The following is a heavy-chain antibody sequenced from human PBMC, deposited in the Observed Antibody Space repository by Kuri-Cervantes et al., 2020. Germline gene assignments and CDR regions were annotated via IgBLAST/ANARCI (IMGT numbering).Heavy chain of an antibody. V-gene: IGHV3-33*01. J-gene: IGHJ2*01. CDR2: IWYDGSNK. CDR1: EFTFSNYG. D-gene: IGHD3-10*01. CDR3: ARGLDYYGSGSSYWYFDL. Sequence: GESLKISCAASEFTFSNYGMHWVRQAPGKGLEWVAVIWYDGSNKYYVDSVKGRFTISRDNSKNTLYLQMNSLRAEDTAVYYCARGLDYYGSGSSYWYFDLWGRGTLVTVSS.